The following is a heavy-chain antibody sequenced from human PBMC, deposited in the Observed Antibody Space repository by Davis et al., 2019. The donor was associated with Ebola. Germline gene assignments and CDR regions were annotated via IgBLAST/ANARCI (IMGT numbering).Heavy chain of an antibody. CDR2: ISSSGSTK. Sequence: PGGSLRLSCAASGFTFSDYYMTWIRQAPGKGLEWVSYISSSGSTKYYADSVKGRFTISRDNAKNTLYLQMNSLRAEDTAVYYCARDRSVMVPYYYYGMDVWGQGTTVTVSS. CDR3: ARDRSVMVPYYYYGMDV. D-gene: IGHD5-18*01. V-gene: IGHV3-11*01. CDR1: GFTFSDYY. J-gene: IGHJ6*02.